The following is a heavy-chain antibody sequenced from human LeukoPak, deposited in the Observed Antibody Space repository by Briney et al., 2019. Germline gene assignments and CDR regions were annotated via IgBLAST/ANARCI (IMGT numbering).Heavy chain of an antibody. CDR3: AADLVAGTSYYYYGMDV. D-gene: IGHD6-19*01. V-gene: IGHV1-58*01. J-gene: IGHJ6*02. Sequence: SVKVSCKASGFTFTSSAVQWVRQARGQRLEWIGWIVVGSGNTNYAQKFQERVTITRDMSTSTAYMELSSLRSEDTAVYYCAADLVAGTSYYYYGMDVWGQGTTVTVSS. CDR1: GFTFTSSA. CDR2: IVVGSGNT.